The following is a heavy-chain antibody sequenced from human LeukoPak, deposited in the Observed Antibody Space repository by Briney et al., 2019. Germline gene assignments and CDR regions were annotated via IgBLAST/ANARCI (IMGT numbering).Heavy chain of an antibody. D-gene: IGHD4-11*01. CDR1: GFIFNNYW. CDR3: ARDAYRDRYFDF. J-gene: IGHJ4*02. CDR2: IKQGGSEK. Sequence: GGSLRLSCAASGFIFNNYWMSWVRQDPGKGLEWVANIKQGGSEKYYVDSVKGRFTISRDSAKNSVYLQMNSLRAEDTAVYYCARDAYRDRYFDFWGQGSLVTVSS. V-gene: IGHV3-7*01.